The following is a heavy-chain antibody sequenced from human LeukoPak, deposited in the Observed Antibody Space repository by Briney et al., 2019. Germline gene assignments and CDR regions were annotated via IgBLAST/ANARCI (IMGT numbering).Heavy chain of an antibody. V-gene: IGHV4-61*05. D-gene: IGHD6-13*01. CDR2: IYYSGST. Sequence: SETLSLTCTVSGGSISSSSYYWGWIRQPPGKGLEWIGYIYYSGSTNYNPSLKSRVTISVDTSKNQFSLKLSSVTAADTAVYYCARHFPRSSWYPNWFDPWGQGTLVTVSS. CDR1: GGSISSSSYY. J-gene: IGHJ5*02. CDR3: ARHFPRSSWYPNWFDP.